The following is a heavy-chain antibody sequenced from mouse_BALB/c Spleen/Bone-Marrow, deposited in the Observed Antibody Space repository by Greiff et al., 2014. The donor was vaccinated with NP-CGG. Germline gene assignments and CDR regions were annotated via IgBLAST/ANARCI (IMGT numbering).Heavy chain of an antibody. V-gene: IGHV1-39*01. CDR2: INPYYGST. D-gene: IGHD2-10*01. CDR1: GYSFTDYI. J-gene: IGHJ2*01. CDR3: ARGAYYGNYFDY. Sequence: EVQLQQSGPELVKPGASVKISCKASGYSFTDYIMLWVKQSHGKSLEWIGNINPYYGSTSYNLKFKGKATLTVDKSSSTAYMQLNSLTSEDSAVYYCARGAYYGNYFDYWGQGTPLTVSS.